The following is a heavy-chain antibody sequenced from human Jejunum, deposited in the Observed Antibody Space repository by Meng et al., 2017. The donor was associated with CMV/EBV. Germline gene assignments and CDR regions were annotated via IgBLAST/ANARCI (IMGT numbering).Heavy chain of an antibody. D-gene: IGHD1-26*01. CDR3: ARDPHSWSGVFEY. CDR1: GSTFTGYY. CDR2: INPWSGDT. J-gene: IGHJ4*02. Sequence: ASGSTFTGYYIHWVRQAPGQGLEWMGWINPWSGDTKSAHSLQGRVTLTRDTSTNTAFMDLTSLTSDDTAVYYCARDPHSWSGVFEYWAQGTLVTVSS. V-gene: IGHV1-2*02.